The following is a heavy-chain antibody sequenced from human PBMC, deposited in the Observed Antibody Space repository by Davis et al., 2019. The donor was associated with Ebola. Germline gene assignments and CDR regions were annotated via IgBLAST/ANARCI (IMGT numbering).Heavy chain of an antibody. CDR1: GYTFTSYG. J-gene: IGHJ4*02. D-gene: IGHD3-9*01. CDR2: ISAYNGNT. V-gene: IGHV1-18*01. CDR3: ARGKRYFDWLLPFDY. Sequence: ASVKVSCKASGYTFTSYGISWVRQAPGQGLEWMGWISAYNGNTNYAQKLQGRVTMITDTSTSTAYMELRSLRSDDTAVYYCARGKRYFDWLLPFDYWGQGTLVTVSS.